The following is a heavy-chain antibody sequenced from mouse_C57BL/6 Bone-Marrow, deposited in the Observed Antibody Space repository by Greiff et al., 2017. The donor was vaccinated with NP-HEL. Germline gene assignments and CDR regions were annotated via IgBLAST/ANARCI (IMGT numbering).Heavy chain of an antibody. CDR1: GFTFSDYY. D-gene: IGHD2-3*01. CDR3: AREDGYYDHFDY. CDR2: INYDGSST. Sequence: EVQLQESEGGLVQPGSSMKLSCTASGFTFSDYYMAWVRQVPEKGLEWVANINYDGSSTYYLDSLKSRFIISRDNAKNILYLQMSSLKSEDTATYYCAREDGYYDHFDYWGQGTTLTVSS. J-gene: IGHJ2*01. V-gene: IGHV5-16*01.